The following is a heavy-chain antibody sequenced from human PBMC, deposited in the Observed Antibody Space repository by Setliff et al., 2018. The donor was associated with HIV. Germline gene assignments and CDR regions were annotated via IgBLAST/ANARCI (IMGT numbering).Heavy chain of an antibody. Sequence: SETLSLTCAVYGVSFSGYYWSWIRQPPGKGLEWIGEINHRGITNYSPSLKSRVTISLDTSKTHFFLNLTSVTDADTAVYFCTREGRGDPAMATTRIDYWGQGKLVTVSS. CDR1: GVSFSGYY. J-gene: IGHJ4*02. V-gene: IGHV4-34*01. D-gene: IGHD5-12*01. CDR2: INHRGIT. CDR3: TREGRGDPAMATTRIDY.